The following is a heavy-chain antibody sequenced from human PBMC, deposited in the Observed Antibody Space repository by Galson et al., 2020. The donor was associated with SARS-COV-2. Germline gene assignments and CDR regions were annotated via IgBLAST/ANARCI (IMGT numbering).Heavy chain of an antibody. V-gene: IGHV4-38-2*02. Sequence: SETLSLTCTLPSYSITRGSYWGCIRQSPGKGLEWLGTISDNGDTHYNPSLRSRVALSLDTSKNQFFLSLTSVTAADTAVYYCVRRGVLGYWFDPWGSGALVTVSA. J-gene: IGHJ5*02. CDR2: ISDNGDT. D-gene: IGHD2-15*01. CDR3: VRRGVLGYWFDP. CDR1: SYSITRGSY.